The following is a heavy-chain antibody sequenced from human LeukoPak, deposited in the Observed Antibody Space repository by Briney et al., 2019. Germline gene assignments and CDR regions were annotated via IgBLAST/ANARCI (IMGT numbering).Heavy chain of an antibody. V-gene: IGHV4-59*08. J-gene: IGHJ4*02. CDR3: ARLSLHCSGGSCYRGAFDS. CDR2: VYYSGVT. Sequence: SETLSLTCSVSGGSTGSDYWSWIRQPPGKGLEWIAYVYYSGVTSYNPSLKSRVAISIDTSKNQFSLNLTSVTAADTAVYYCARLSLHCSGGSCYRGAFDSWGQGTLVTVST. CDR1: GGSTGSDY. D-gene: IGHD2-15*01.